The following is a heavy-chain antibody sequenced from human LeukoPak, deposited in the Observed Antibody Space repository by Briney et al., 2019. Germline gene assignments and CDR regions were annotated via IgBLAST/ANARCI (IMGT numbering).Heavy chain of an antibody. CDR1: GFTFSSYA. CDR3: AKDAVLVGAQPFDY. Sequence: GGSLRLSCAASGFTFSSYAMSWVRQAPGKGLEWVSAISGSGGSTYYADSVKGRFTISRDNSKNMLYPQMNSLRAEDTAVYYCAKDAVLVGAQPFDYWGQGTLVTVSS. V-gene: IGHV3-23*01. J-gene: IGHJ4*02. D-gene: IGHD1-26*01. CDR2: ISGSGGST.